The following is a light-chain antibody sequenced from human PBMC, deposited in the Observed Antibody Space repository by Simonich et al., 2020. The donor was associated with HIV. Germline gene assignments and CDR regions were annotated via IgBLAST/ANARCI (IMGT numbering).Light chain of an antibody. CDR1: SSDVGGYNY. Sequence: QSALTQPASVSGSPGQSITISCTGTSSDVGGYNYVSWNQQHPGKDPKLMIYDVSKRPSGHSNRFSASKTGNTASLTISGLQAKDEADYYCSSYTGSNTVVFGGGTKLTVL. CDR2: DVS. J-gene: IGLJ2*01. V-gene: IGLV2-14*01. CDR3: SSYTGSNTVV.